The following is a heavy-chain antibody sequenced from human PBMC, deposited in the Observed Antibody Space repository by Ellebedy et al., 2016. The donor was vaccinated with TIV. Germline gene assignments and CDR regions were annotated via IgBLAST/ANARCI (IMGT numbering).Heavy chain of an antibody. J-gene: IGHJ4*02. CDR1: GFTFSSYG. D-gene: IGHD3-10*01. Sequence: GGSLRLXXAASGFTFSSYGMHWVRQAPGKGLEWVAFIWYDGSNKYYADSMKGRFIISRDNSKNTLYLQMNSLRAEDTAVYYCARDLGGEFDYWGQGSLLTVSS. CDR3: ARDLGGEFDY. V-gene: IGHV3-33*01. CDR2: IWYDGSNK.